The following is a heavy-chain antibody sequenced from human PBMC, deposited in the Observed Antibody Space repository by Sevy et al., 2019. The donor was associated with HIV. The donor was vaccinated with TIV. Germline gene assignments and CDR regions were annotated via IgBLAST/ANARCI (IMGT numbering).Heavy chain of an antibody. CDR3: ARDPRATMVRGYKGPGWFDP. D-gene: IGHD3-10*01. CDR1: GFTFSSYS. V-gene: IGHV3-21*01. Sequence: GGSLRLSCAASGFTFSSYSMNWVRQAPGKGLEWVSSISSSSYIYYADSVKGRFTISRDNAKNSLYLQMNSLRAEDTAVYYCARDPRATMVRGYKGPGWFDPWGQGTLVTVSS. J-gene: IGHJ5*02. CDR2: ISSSSYI.